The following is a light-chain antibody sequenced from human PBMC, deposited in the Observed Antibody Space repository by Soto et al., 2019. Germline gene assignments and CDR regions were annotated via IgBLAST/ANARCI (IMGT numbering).Light chain of an antibody. Sequence: DIQMTQSPSTLSASVGDRVTITCRASQSISSWLAWYQQKSGKAPKLLIQSASSLKSGVPSRFSGSGSGTEFTLTISSLQPDDFATYYCQQYNSYPWAFGQGTKVEIK. CDR2: SAS. CDR1: QSISSW. V-gene: IGKV1-5*03. J-gene: IGKJ1*01. CDR3: QQYNSYPWA.